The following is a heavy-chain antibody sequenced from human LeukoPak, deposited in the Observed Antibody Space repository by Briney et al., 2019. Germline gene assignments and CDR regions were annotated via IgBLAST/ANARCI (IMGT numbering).Heavy chain of an antibody. D-gene: IGHD6-6*01. CDR2: ISAYNGNT. CDR1: GYTFTSYG. V-gene: IGHV1-18*01. Sequence: ASVNVSCKASGYTFTSYGISWVRQAPGQGLEWMGWISAYNGNTNYAQKLQGRVTMTTDTSTSTAYMELRSLRSEDTAVYYCARERDSSSYRGGYFDYWGQGTLVTVSS. CDR3: ARERDSSSYRGGYFDY. J-gene: IGHJ4*02.